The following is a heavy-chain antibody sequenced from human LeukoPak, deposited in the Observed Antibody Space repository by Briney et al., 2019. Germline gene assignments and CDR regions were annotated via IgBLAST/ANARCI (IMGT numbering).Heavy chain of an antibody. CDR1: GYTFTSYA. D-gene: IGHD6-25*01. V-gene: IGHV1-3*03. CDR3: ARRSRGYKLFDY. CDR2: INAGNGNT. Sequence: ASVKVSCKASGYTFTSYAMHWVRQAPGQRLEWMGWINAGNGNTKYSQEFQGRVTITRDTSASTAYMELSSLRSEDMAVYYCARRSRGYKLFDYWGQGTLVNGSS. J-gene: IGHJ4*02.